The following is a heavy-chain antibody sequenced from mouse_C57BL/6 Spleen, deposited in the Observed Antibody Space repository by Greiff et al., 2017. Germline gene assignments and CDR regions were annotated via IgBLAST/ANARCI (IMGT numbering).Heavy chain of an antibody. V-gene: IGHV3-6*01. D-gene: IGHD1-1*01. CDR1: GYSITSGYY. J-gene: IGHJ4*01. CDR2: ISYDGSN. CDR3: ARSTYGSGYTYAMDN. Sequence: EVQLQESGPGLVKPSQSLSLTCSVTGYSITSGYYWNWIRQFPGNKLEWMGYISYDGSNNYNPSLKNRISITPDTSKNQFFLKLNSVTTEDTATYYCARSTYGSGYTYAMDNGVKGTSVTVSS.